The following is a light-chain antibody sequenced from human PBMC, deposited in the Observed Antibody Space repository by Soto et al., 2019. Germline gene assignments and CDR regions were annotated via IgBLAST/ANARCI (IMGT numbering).Light chain of an antibody. CDR2: EVS. J-gene: IGLJ1*01. Sequence: QSALTQPASVSGSPGQSITISCTGTSSDVGGYKYVSWYQQHPGKAPKLMIYEVSHRPSGVSHRFSGSKSGNTASLTISGLQAEDEADYYCGSYTTSSNYVFGTGTKLTVL. CDR1: SSDVGGYKY. CDR3: GSYTTSSNYV. V-gene: IGLV2-14*01.